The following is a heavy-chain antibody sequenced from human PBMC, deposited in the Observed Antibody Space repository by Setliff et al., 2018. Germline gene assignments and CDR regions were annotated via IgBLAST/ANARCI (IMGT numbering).Heavy chain of an antibody. CDR2: ISPSSSHI. D-gene: IGHD2-2*03. J-gene: IGHJ6*03. CDR1: GFTFSTYS. Sequence: PGGSLRLSCAASGFTFSTYSLIWVRQAPGTGLEWVSSISPSSSHIYYADSAEGRFTISRDNAKNSLYPQLNSLRAEDTAVYYCARGGFGFCSSTTCQWGYYSMDVWGQGTMVTVSS. V-gene: IGHV3-21*04. CDR3: ARGGFGFCSSTTCQWGYYSMDV.